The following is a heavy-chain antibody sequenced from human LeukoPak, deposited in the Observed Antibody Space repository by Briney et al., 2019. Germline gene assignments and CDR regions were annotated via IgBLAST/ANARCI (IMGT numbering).Heavy chain of an antibody. J-gene: IGHJ6*03. CDR3: ARDGPSGYYYYYMDV. V-gene: IGHV4-61*02. CDR1: GVSISSGSYY. CDR2: IYTSGST. D-gene: IGHD3-10*01. Sequence: SQTLSLTCTVSGVSISSGSYYWSWIRQPAGKGLEWIGRIYTSGSTNYNPSLKSRVTISVDTSRNQFSLKLSSVTAADTAVYYCARDGPSGYYYYYMDVWGKGTTVTVSS.